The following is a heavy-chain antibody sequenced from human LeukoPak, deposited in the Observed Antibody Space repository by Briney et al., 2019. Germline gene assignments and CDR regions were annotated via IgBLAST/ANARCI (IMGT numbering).Heavy chain of an antibody. CDR2: IYSGGST. CDR3: ARKTDSSGSGDY. J-gene: IGHJ4*02. CDR1: GFTVSSNY. D-gene: IGHD3-22*01. Sequence: GGSLRLSCAASGFTVSSNYMNWVRQAPGKGLEWVSIIYSGGSTYYADSVKGRFTISRDNSKNTLYLQMDSLRAEDTAVYYCARKTDSSGSGDYWGQGTLVTVSS. V-gene: IGHV3-53*01.